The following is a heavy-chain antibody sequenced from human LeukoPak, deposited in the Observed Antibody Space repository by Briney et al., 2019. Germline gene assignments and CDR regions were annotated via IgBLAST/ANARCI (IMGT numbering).Heavy chain of an antibody. CDR2: INGNTGST. V-gene: IGHV1-2*02. Sequence: GASVKVSCKTSGYTFTGYYIHWVRHAPGQALERMGRINGNTGSTNYAQKFQDRVAMTRDTSISTAYMNLNRLRSDDTAVYFCARVGPDCGGDCYSNWGQGTLVTVSS. CDR1: GYTFTGYY. J-gene: IGHJ4*02. D-gene: IGHD2-21*02. CDR3: ARVGPDCGGDCYSN.